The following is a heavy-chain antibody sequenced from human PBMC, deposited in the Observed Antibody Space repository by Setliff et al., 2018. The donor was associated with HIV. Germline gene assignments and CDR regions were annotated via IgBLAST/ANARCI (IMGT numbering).Heavy chain of an antibody. V-gene: IGHV4-34*01. Sequence: SETLSLTCAVYGGSFSGYYWSWIRQPPGKGLEWIGNIKHSGRNYYSPSLKSRVTISVDASRNQFSLRLSSVTAADTAVYYCAAWGPRYSYAPYFFDSWGQGTLVTVSS. CDR2: IKHSGRN. CDR3: AAWGPRYSYAPYFFDS. CDR1: GGSFSGYY. J-gene: IGHJ4*02. D-gene: IGHD5-18*01.